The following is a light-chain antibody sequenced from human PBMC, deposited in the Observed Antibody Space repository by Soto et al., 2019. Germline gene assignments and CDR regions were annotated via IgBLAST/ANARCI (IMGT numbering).Light chain of an antibody. CDR2: AAS. V-gene: IGKV1-39*01. CDR3: QQSYSTPRT. Sequence: DNQMTQSPSSLSASVGDRVTITCRASQSISSYLNWYQQKPGKAPKLLIYAASSLQSGVPSRFSGSGSGTDFTLTISSLQPEDYATYYCQQSYSTPRTFGQGTKV. CDR1: QSISSY. J-gene: IGKJ1*01.